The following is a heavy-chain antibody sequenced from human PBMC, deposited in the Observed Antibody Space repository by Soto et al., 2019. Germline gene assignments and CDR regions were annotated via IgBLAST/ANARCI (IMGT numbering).Heavy chain of an antibody. Sequence: SETLSLTCTVSGGSVSSGSNYWSWIRQPPGKGLEWIGYIYYSGSTNYNPSLKSRVTISVDTSKNQFSLKLSSVTAADTAVYYCARLKPRRSFDYCGQGTLVTVSS. CDR3: ARLKPRRSFDY. V-gene: IGHV4-61*01. J-gene: IGHJ4*02. CDR2: IYYSGST. CDR1: GGSVSSGSNY.